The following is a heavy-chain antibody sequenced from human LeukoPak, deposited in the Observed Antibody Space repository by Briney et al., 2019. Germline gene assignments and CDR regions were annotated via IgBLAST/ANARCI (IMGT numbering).Heavy chain of an antibody. CDR3: ASWQEEASSGWFPAFDY. CDR2: IYHSGST. Sequence: PSQTLSLTCTVSGGSISSGGYYWSWIRQPPGKGLEWIGYIYHSGSTYYNPSLKSRVTISVDRSKNQFSLKLSSVTAADTAVYYCASWQEEASSGWFPAFDYWGQGALVTVPS. D-gene: IGHD6-19*01. J-gene: IGHJ4*02. V-gene: IGHV4-30-2*01. CDR1: GGSISSGGYY.